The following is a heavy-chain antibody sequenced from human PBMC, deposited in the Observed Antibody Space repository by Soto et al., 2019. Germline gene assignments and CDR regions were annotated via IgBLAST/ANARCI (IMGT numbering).Heavy chain of an antibody. CDR1: GYTFTSFG. J-gene: IGHJ6*02. V-gene: IGHV1-18*01. CDR2: IRAYNGNT. CDR3: ARDLPTMDV. Sequence: QVQLVQSGAEVKRHGPSLKVPCRASGYTFTSFGTGWVRQAPGQGLEWMGWIRAYNGNTNYAQKPQGRVTMTTDTSTSTAYMELRRLRSDDTAVYYCARDLPTMDVWGQGTTVTVSS.